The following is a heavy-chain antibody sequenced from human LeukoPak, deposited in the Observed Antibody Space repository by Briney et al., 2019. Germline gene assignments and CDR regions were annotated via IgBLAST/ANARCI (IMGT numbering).Heavy chain of an antibody. CDR3: AKDFWFLEWLSFDY. CDR1: GFTFSSYA. Sequence: GGSLRLSCAASGFTFSSYAMSWVRQAPGKGLEWVSAISGSCGSTYYADSVKGRFTISRDNSKNTLYLQMNSLRAEDTAVYYCAKDFWFLEWLSFDYWGQGTLVTVSS. D-gene: IGHD3-3*01. J-gene: IGHJ4*02. CDR2: ISGSCGST. V-gene: IGHV3-23*01.